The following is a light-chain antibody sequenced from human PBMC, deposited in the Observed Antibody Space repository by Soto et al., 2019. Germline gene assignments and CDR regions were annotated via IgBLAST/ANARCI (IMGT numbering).Light chain of an antibody. Sequence: EFVLLQPSRNLSLSPGERPTLSCRASQTVRNNYLAWYQQKPGKAPRLLIYDASSRATGIPARFSGGGSGTDFTLTISRLEPEDFAVYYCQQFSSYPLTFGGGTKVDIK. J-gene: IGKJ4*01. CDR2: DAS. V-gene: IGKV3-20*01. CDR3: QQFSSYPLT. CDR1: QTVRNNY.